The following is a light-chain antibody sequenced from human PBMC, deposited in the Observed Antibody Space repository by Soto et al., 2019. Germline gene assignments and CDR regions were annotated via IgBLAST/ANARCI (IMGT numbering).Light chain of an antibody. CDR1: QSVSKY. V-gene: IGKV3-11*01. CDR3: HQGYNWPHLT. CDR2: DAS. J-gene: IGKJ5*01. Sequence: EIVLTQSPDILSLSPGERATLSCRASQSVSKYLAWYQQKPGQVPRLVIYDASKRATGTPARFSGSGSGTDFTLTISGLEPEDFAVYYCHQGYNWPHLTFGQGTRLEIK.